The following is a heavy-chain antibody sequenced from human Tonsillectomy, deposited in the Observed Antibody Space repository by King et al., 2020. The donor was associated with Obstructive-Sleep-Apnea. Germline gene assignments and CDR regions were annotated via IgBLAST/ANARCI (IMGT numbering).Heavy chain of an antibody. Sequence: VQLVESGGGLVQPGGSLRLSCAASGFTVSSNYMSWVRQAPGKGLEWVSVIYSGGSTYYADSVKGRFTISRDNSKNTLYLQMNSLRAEDTAVYYCARDLYYYDSSGYSDHDAFDIWGQGTMVTVSS. CDR1: GFTVSSNY. V-gene: IGHV3-66*01. CDR2: IYSGGST. J-gene: IGHJ3*02. CDR3: ARDLYYYDSSGYSDHDAFDI. D-gene: IGHD3-22*01.